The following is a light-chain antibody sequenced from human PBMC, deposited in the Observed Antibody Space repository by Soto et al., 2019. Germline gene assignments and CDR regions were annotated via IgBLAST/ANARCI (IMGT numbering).Light chain of an antibody. CDR3: QQYNNWPWT. CDR2: GAS. J-gene: IGKJ1*01. V-gene: IGKV3-15*01. Sequence: DIVMTQSPATLSVSPGERATLSCRASQSVSSNLAWYQQKPGQAPRIIIYGASARATGFPARFSASGSGTEFTLTISSLQSEDFAVYDCQQYNNWPWTFCQGTKVDIK. CDR1: QSVSSN.